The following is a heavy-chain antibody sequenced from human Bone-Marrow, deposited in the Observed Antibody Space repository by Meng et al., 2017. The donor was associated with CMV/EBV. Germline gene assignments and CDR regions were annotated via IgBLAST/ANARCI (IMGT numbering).Heavy chain of an antibody. J-gene: IGHJ4*02. CDR2: SYDSGNT. D-gene: IGHD5-18*01. V-gene: IGHV4-59*01. Sequence: YFWSWIRQSPGKGLEWIGYSYDSGNTTYSPSLKSRVTNYSPSLKSRVTISVDTSKSQFSLKLTSVTTADTAVYYCARAVDTPLPFDYWGQGTLVTVSS. CDR3: ARAVDTPLPFDY. CDR1: YF.